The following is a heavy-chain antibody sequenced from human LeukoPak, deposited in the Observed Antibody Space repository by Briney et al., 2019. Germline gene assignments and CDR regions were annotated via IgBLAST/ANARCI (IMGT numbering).Heavy chain of an antibody. CDR1: GYTFTSYY. CDR2: INPSGGST. J-gene: IGHJ6*02. Sequence: ASVKVSCKASGYTFTSYYMHWVRQAPGQGLEWMGIINPSGGSTSYAQKFQGRVTITADESTSTAHMELSSLRSEDTAVFYCARISLGAIWGYYYGMDVWGQGTTVTVSS. V-gene: IGHV1-46*01. CDR3: ARISLGAIWGYYYGMDV. D-gene: IGHD1-26*01.